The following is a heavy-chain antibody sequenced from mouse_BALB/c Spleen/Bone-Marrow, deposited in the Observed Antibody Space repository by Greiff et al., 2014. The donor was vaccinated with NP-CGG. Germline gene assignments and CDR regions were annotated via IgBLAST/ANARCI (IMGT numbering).Heavy chain of an antibody. V-gene: IGHV1-37*01. CDR3: ATLYDSYAMDY. Sequence: VQLQQSGPELVRPGASMKISCKASGYSFTGYTMNWVKQSHGKNLEWIGLINPYNDVTIYNQKFKGKATLTVDKSSSTAYMELLSLTSEDSAVYYCATLYDSYAMDYWGQGTSVTVSS. D-gene: IGHD1-1*01. CDR1: GYSFTGYT. J-gene: IGHJ4*01. CDR2: INPYNDVT.